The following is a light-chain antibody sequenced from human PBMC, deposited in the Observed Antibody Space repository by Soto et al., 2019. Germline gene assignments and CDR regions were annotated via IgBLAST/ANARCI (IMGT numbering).Light chain of an antibody. CDR2: HVT. Sequence: QSALTQPASVSGSLGQSITISCSGTSSDVGAYNYVSWYQQYPGKAPKLMIYHVTDRPSGVSNRFSGSKSGNTASLTISGLQAEYEADYYCFSYTTTNTFVFGTGTKLTVL. V-gene: IGLV2-14*01. CDR3: FSYTTTNTFV. CDR1: SSDVGAYNY. J-gene: IGLJ1*01.